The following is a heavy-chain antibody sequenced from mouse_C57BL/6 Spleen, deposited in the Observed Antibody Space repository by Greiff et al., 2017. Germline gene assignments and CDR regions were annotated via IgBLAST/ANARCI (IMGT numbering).Heavy chain of an antibody. V-gene: IGHV1-15*01. Sequence: VQLQQSGAELVRPGASVTLSCKASGYTFTDYEMHWVKQTPVHGLEWIGAIDPETGGTAYNQKFKGKAILTADKSSSTAYMELRSLTSEDSAVYYCTRSETAQARFAYWGQGTLVTVSA. CDR2: IDPETGGT. D-gene: IGHD3-2*02. J-gene: IGHJ3*01. CDR3: TRSETAQARFAY. CDR1: GYTFTDYE.